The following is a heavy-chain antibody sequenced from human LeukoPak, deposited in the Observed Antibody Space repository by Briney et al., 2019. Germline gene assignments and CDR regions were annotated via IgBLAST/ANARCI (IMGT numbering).Heavy chain of an antibody. V-gene: IGHV3-7*01. CDR3: ARTVHFFNYFDY. Sequence: GGSLRLSCEASGLTFRIYWMSWVRQAPGKGLEWLATINQDGSERYYVDSVKGRSTISRDNAKSSLFLQMNSLRAEDTAVYYCARTVHFFNYFDYWGQGTLVTVSS. CDR1: GLTFRIYW. J-gene: IGHJ4*02. CDR2: INQDGSER. D-gene: IGHD2/OR15-2a*01.